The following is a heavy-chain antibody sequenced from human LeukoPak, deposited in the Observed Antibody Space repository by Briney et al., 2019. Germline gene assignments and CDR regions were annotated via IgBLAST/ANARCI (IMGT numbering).Heavy chain of an antibody. CDR1: GGSISSSSYY. CDR3: ASRVVVIQY. CDR2: IYYSGST. J-gene: IGHJ4*02. Sequence: PSETLSLTCTVSGGSISSSSYYWGWIRQPPGKGLEWIGSIYYSGSTYYNPSLKSRVTISVDTSRNQFSLKLSSVTAADTAIYYCASRVVVIQYWGQGTLVTVSS. D-gene: IGHD3-22*01. V-gene: IGHV4-39*01.